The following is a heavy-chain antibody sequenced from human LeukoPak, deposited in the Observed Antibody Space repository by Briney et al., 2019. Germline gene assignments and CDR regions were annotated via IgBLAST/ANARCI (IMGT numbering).Heavy chain of an antibody. J-gene: IGHJ3*02. Sequence: ASVKVSCKASGYTFTGYYMHWVRQAPGQGLEWMGWINPNSGGTNYAQTFQGRVTMTRDTSISTASMELSRLRSDDTAVYYCARDRCSGGSCYVGYDSSGYYPDAFDIWGQGTMVTVSS. CDR1: GYTFTGYY. CDR3: ARDRCSGGSCYVGYDSSGYYPDAFDI. D-gene: IGHD2-15*01. V-gene: IGHV1-2*02. CDR2: INPNSGGT.